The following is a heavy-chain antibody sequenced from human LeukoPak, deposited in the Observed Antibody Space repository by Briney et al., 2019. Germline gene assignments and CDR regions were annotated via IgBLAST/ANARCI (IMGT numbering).Heavy chain of an antibody. J-gene: IGHJ4*02. CDR1: RFTFSNSI. Sequence: GGSLRLSCASSRFTFSNSIFHWVRQAPGKGLEWVAVTSSDLNVKLYADSVKGRFTISRDNSRSTLYLQMNSLRPEDTAIYYCAREGYYGSGSPPSLYFDYWGQGTLVTVSS. D-gene: IGHD3-10*01. CDR3: AREGYYGSGSPPSLYFDY. V-gene: IGHV3-30*03. CDR2: TSSDLNVK.